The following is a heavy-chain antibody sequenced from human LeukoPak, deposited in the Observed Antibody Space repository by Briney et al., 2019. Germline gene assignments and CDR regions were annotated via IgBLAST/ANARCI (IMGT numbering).Heavy chain of an antibody. CDR2: IHSSGST. Sequence: PSETLSLTCTVSGGSISSYYWSWIRQPAGKGLEWIGRIHSSGSTNYNPSLKGRVTMSVDTSKNQFSLKLSSVTAADTAVYYCARDGSDYADYYYYYYMDVWGKGTTVTVSS. CDR3: ARDGSDYADYYYYYYMDV. D-gene: IGHD5-12*01. J-gene: IGHJ6*03. CDR1: GGSISSYY. V-gene: IGHV4-4*07.